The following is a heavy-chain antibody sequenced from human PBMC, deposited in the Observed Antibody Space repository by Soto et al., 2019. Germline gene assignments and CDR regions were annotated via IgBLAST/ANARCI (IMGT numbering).Heavy chain of an antibody. CDR3: ARVRSGWYYFDY. Sequence: GGSLRLSCAASGFTFSIYGMHWFRQAPGKGLEWVAVIWYDGSNKYYADSVKGRFTISRDNSKNTLYLQMNSLRAEDTAVYYCARVRSGWYYFDYWGQGTLVTVSS. D-gene: IGHD6-19*01. CDR1: GFTFSIYG. J-gene: IGHJ4*02. V-gene: IGHV3-33*01. CDR2: IWYDGSNK.